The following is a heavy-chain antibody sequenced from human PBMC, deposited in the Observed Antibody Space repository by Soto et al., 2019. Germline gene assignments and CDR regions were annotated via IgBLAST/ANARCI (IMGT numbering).Heavy chain of an antibody. V-gene: IGHV1-69*01. CDR1: GGTVSSYP. Sequence: QVQLVQSGAEVKKPGSSVKVSCKASGGTVSSYPLSWVRQAPGQGLEWMGGIIPIFGTTKYAQKFQGRVTIIADESTTTAYMELSSLRSEDTAVYYCAMIDYSSGSDYWGQGTLVTVSS. J-gene: IGHJ4*02. CDR2: IIPIFGTT. CDR3: AMIDYSSGSDY. D-gene: IGHD6-19*01.